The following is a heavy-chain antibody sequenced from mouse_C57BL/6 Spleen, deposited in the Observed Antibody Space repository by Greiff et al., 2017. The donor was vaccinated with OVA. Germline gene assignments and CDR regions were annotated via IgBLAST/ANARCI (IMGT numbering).Heavy chain of an antibody. CDR2: ISYDGSN. V-gene: IGHV3-6*01. CDR3: AREGGRGFAY. Sequence: DVKLQESGPGLVKPSQSLSLTCSVTGYSITSGYYWNWIRQFPGNKLEWMGYISYDGSNNYNPSLKNRISITRDTSKNQFFLKLNSVTTEDTATYYCAREGGRGFAYWGQGTLVTVSA. J-gene: IGHJ3*01. D-gene: IGHD3-3*01. CDR1: GYSITSGYY.